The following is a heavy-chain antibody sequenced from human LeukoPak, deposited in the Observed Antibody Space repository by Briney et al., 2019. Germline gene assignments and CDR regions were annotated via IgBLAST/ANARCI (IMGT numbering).Heavy chain of an antibody. V-gene: IGHV1-2*02. Sequence: ASVKVSCKASGYTFTSYYMHWVRQAPGQGLEWMGWINPNSGGANYAQKFQGRVTMTRDTSISTAYVELSRLRSDDTAVYYCARVSLKLEAIDPWGQGTLVTVSS. J-gene: IGHJ5*02. CDR1: GYTFTSYY. D-gene: IGHD1-1*01. CDR2: INPNSGGA. CDR3: ARVSLKLEAIDP.